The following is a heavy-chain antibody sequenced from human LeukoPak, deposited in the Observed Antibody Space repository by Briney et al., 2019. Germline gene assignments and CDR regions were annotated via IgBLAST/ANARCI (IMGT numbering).Heavy chain of an antibody. J-gene: IGHJ6*03. Sequence: GESLKISCKGSGYSFTSYWIGWVRQMPGKGLEWMGIIYPGDSDTRYSPSFQGQVTISADKSISTAYLQWSSLKASDTAMYYCARQGPITDFWSGINPRYYCMDVWGKGTTVTVSS. CDR2: IYPGDSDT. CDR1: GYSFTSYW. CDR3: ARQGPITDFWSGINPRYYCMDV. V-gene: IGHV5-51*01. D-gene: IGHD3-3*01.